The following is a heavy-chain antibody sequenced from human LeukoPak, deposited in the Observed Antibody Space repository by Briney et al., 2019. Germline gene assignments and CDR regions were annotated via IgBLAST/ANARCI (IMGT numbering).Heavy chain of an antibody. Sequence: PGGSLRLSCAASGFTVSSNYMSWVRQAPGKGLEWVAVISYDGTNKYYADSVKGRFTISRDSSKNTLYLQMNSLRAEDTAVYYCAKASGVPWADYAFDIWGQGTMVTVSS. J-gene: IGHJ3*02. CDR3: AKASGVPWADYAFDI. V-gene: IGHV3-30*18. CDR1: GFTVSSNY. CDR2: ISYDGTNK. D-gene: IGHD3-10*01.